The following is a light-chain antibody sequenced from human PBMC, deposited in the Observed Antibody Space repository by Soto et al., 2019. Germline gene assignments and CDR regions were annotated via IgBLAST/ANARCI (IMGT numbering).Light chain of an antibody. Sequence: DIQLTQSPSFLSASVGDRVTITCRASQGSSSYLAWYQQKPGKAPKVLIYAASTLQSAAPSRFSGSGPGTEFTLTISSLQPEDFATFYCQELNSYPWTFGQGTKVEIK. CDR3: QELNSYPWT. J-gene: IGKJ1*01. CDR2: AAS. CDR1: QGSSSY. V-gene: IGKV1-9*01.